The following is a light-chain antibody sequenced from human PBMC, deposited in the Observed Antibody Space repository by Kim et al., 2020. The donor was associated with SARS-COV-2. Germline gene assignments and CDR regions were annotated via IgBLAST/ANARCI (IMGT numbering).Light chain of an antibody. J-gene: IGLJ2*01. CDR2: RNN. CDR1: SSNIGAVYD. Sequence: RVTIACTGSSSNIGAVYDVHWYRQLPGTAPKLLIYRNNNRPSGVPDRFSGSKSGTSASLAITGLQAEDEADYYCQSYDSSLNVVVFGGGTQLTVL. V-gene: IGLV1-40*01. CDR3: QSYDSSLNVVV.